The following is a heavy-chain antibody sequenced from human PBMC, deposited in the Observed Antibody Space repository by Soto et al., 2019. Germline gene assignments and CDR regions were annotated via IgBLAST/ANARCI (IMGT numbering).Heavy chain of an antibody. CDR2: INSDGSRT. J-gene: IGHJ4*02. CDR1: GFTFTDYW. Sequence: EVHLVESGGGLVQAGGSLRLSCAASGFTFTDYWTHWVRQAPGKGLVWVSRINSDGSRTSYADSVTGRFTISRDNAKNTLYLQMNSLRVEDTALYYCGRETYRGFYFDYWGQGTLVTVSS. CDR3: GRETYRGFYFDY. D-gene: IGHD4-4*01. V-gene: IGHV3-74*01.